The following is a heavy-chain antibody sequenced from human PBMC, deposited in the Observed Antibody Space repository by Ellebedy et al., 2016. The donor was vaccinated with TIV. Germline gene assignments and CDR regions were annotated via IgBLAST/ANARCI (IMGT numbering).Heavy chain of an antibody. CDR3: TRDLTTLAAAGTGIYYYTMDV. V-gene: IGHV3-49*04. D-gene: IGHD6-13*01. CDR1: GFTFGDYA. CDR2: TRSKAHGGTT. J-gene: IGHJ6*02. Sequence: GGSLRLXXTASGFTFGDYAMSWVRQVPGKGLEWVRFTRSKAHGGTTEYAASVKGRFTISRDDPKSIAYLQMNSQKAEDTAVYYCTRDLTTLAAAGTGIYYYTMDVWGQGTTVTVSS.